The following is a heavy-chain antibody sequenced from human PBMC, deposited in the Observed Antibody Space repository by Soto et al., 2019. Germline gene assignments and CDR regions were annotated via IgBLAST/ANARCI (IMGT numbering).Heavy chain of an antibody. Sequence: EVQLVESGGGLVQPGGSLRLSCAASGLTFNNYWMSWVRQAPGKGLEWVASINQDGTLKYYVDSVKGRFTISRDNAQNSFFLQMISLRAEDTAVYYCARWQSSGWYLDVWGHRTLLSVSS. CDR1: GLTFNNYW. V-gene: IGHV3-7*03. J-gene: IGHJ2*01. CDR2: INQDGTLK. D-gene: IGHD6-19*01. CDR3: ARWQSSGWYLDV.